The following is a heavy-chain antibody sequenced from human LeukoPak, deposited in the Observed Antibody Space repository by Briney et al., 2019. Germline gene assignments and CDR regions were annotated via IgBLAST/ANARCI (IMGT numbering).Heavy chain of an antibody. CDR3: ARARRKGYCSGDSCYGYYYYGMDV. CDR1: GGSISSGGYY. J-gene: IGHJ6*02. Sequence: PSETLSLTCTVSGGSISSGGYYSSWIRQPPGKGLEWIGYIYHSGSTYYNPYLKSRVTISVDTSKTQFSLNLSSVTAADTAVYYCARARRKGYCSGDSCYGYYYYGMDVWGQGTTVTVSS. V-gene: IGHV4-30-2*01. CDR2: IYHSGST. D-gene: IGHD2-15*01.